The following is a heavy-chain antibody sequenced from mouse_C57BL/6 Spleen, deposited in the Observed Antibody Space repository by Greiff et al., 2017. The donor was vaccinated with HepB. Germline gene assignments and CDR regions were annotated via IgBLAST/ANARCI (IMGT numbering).Heavy chain of an antibody. CDR2: INPKNGGT. V-gene: IGHV1-22*01. CDR3: TRGGYCAMDY. Sequence: EVQLQQSGPELVKPGASVKMSCKASGYTFTDYNMHWVKQSHGKSLEWIGNINPKNGGTSYNQKFKGKATLTANKSSSTAYMELRSLTSEDSAVYYCTRGGYCAMDYWGQGTSVTVSS. J-gene: IGHJ4*01. CDR1: GYTFTDYN.